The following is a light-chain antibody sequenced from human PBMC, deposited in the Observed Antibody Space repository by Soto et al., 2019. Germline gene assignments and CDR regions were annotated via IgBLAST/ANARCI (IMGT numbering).Light chain of an antibody. V-gene: IGKV3-20*01. CDR1: QSVSSNN. CDR2: GAS. CDR3: QQYGRSPFT. J-gene: IGKJ3*01. Sequence: QSPGTLSLSPGERATLSCRASQSVSSNNLAWYQQRPGQAPRVVIYGASTRATGIPERFSGSGSGTDFTLTISRLEPEDFAVYYCQQYGRSPFTFGPGTKVDIK.